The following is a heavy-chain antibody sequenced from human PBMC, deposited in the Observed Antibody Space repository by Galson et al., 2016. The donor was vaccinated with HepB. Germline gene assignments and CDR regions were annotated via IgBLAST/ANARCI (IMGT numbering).Heavy chain of an antibody. J-gene: IGHJ5*02. D-gene: IGHD6-19*01. V-gene: IGHV1-69*06. Sequence: SVKVSCKASGGTFSIYAISWVRQAPGQGLEWTGGIIPIFGTANYAQKFQGRVTITADKSTSTAYMELTSLRSEDTAVYYCARGYTSGWYWFDPWGQGTLVTVS. CDR2: IIPIFGTA. CDR3: ARGYTSGWYWFDP. CDR1: GGTFSIYA.